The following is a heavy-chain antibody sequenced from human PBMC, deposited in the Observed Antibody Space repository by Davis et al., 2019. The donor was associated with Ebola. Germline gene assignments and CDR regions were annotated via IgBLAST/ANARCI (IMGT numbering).Heavy chain of an antibody. CDR1: GFTFSSYA. D-gene: IGHD3-10*01. Sequence: GESLKISCAASGFTFSSYAMSWVRQAPGKGLEWVSAISGSGGSTYYADSVKGRFTISRDNSKNTLYLQMNSLRAEDTAVYYCAKDGQNVLLWFGESQNYYYGMDVWGQGTTVTVSS. J-gene: IGHJ6*02. CDR3: AKDGQNVLLWFGESQNYYYGMDV. CDR2: ISGSGGST. V-gene: IGHV3-23*01.